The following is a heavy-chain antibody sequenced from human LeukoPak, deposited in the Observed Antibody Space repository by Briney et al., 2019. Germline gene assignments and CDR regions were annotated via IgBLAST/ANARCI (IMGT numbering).Heavy chain of an antibody. Sequence: SETLSLTCTVSGGSISSGGYSWSWIRQHPGKGLEWIGYIYYSGSTYYNPSLKSRVTISVDTSKNQFSLKLSSVTAADTAVYYCARDADSSSWYFDYWGQGTLVTVSS. V-gene: IGHV4-31*03. CDR3: ARDADSSSWYFDY. D-gene: IGHD6-13*01. CDR1: GGSISSGGYS. CDR2: IYYSGST. J-gene: IGHJ4*02.